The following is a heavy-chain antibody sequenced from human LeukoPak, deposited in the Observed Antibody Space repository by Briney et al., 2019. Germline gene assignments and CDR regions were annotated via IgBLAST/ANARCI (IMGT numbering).Heavy chain of an antibody. CDR3: ARLIGYTHYY. CDR1: GYRFTSYW. V-gene: IGHV5-51*01. J-gene: IGHJ4*02. CDR2: IYPGGSDT. Sequence: GESLKISCEGSGYRFTSYWIAWVRQMPGKGLEWMGIIYPGGSDTRYSPSFQGQVTISADESISTAYLQWSSLKASDTAMYYCARLIGYTHYYWGQGTLVTVSS. D-gene: IGHD5-18*01.